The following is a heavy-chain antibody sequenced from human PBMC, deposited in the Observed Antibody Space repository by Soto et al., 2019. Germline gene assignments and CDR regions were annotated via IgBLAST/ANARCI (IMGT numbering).Heavy chain of an antibody. D-gene: IGHD6-25*01. CDR2: ISGLSSYI. Sequence: EVHLVESGGGLVKPGGSLRLSCAASGFTFSRYGMNWVRQAPGKGLELVSSISGLSSYIYYADSVKGRFTVSRDNAKNSRYEKMNSLRAEDTAVYYSERDPQQRLADSYYYGMDVWGQGTAVIVSS. J-gene: IGHJ6*02. V-gene: IGHV3-21*06. CDR3: ERDPQQRLADSYYYGMDV. CDR1: GFTFSRYG.